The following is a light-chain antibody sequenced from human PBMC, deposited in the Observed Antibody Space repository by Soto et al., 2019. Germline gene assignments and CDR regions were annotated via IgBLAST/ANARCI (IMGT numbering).Light chain of an antibody. V-gene: IGLV2-23*02. J-gene: IGLJ1*01. CDR3: CSYAGNSTSPHV. Sequence: QSALTQPASVSGSPGQSITISCTGTSSDVGSYNLVSWYQHHPGKAPKLMIYEVSKRPSGVSNRFSGSKSGNTASLTISGLQAEDDSDYYCCSYAGNSTSPHVFGTRTEVTDL. CDR1: SSDVGSYNL. CDR2: EVS.